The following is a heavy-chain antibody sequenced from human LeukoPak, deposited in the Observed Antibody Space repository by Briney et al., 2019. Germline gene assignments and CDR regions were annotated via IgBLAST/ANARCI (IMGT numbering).Heavy chain of an antibody. CDR1: GFTFSAYG. D-gene: IGHD6-13*01. CDR2: ISYDETNE. J-gene: IGHJ1*01. V-gene: IGHV3-30*18. Sequence: QPGRSLRLSCAASGFTFSAYGMHWVRQAPGKGLEWVALISYDETNEYYADSVKGRFTISRDNSKNTLFLQMNSLRADDTAVYYCAKDYYSRSEGYFQHWGQGTLVTVSS. CDR3: AKDYYSRSEGYFQH.